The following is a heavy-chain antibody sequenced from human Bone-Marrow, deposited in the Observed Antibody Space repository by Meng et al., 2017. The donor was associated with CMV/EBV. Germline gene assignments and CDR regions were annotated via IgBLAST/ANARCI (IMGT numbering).Heavy chain of an antibody. CDR2: INPNSAYT. CDR1: GYIFTAYY. CDR3: ARDYWRPGVATTVTPSDY. Sequence: ASVKVSCKASGYIFTAYYILWVRQAPGQGLEYMGWINPNSAYTISAQKFQGRVTMTRDTSISTAYMELSWLTSDDTAVYYCARDYWRPGVATTVTPSDYWGQGTLVTVSS. J-gene: IGHJ4*02. V-gene: IGHV1-2*02. D-gene: IGHD4-11*01.